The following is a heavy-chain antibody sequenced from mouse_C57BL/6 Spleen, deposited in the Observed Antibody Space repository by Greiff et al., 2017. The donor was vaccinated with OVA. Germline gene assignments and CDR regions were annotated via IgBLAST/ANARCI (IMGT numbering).Heavy chain of an antibody. D-gene: IGHD2-1*01. CDR2: IYPGSGST. CDR3: ARAGNYEFYYDAMDY. CDR1: GYTFTSYW. Sequence: QVQLQQPGAELVKPGASVKMSCKASGYTFTSYWITWVKQRPGQGLEWIGDIYPGSGSTNYNEKFKSKATLTVDTSSSTAYMQLSSLTSEDSAVYYCARAGNYEFYYDAMDYWGQGTSVTVSS. J-gene: IGHJ4*01. V-gene: IGHV1-55*01.